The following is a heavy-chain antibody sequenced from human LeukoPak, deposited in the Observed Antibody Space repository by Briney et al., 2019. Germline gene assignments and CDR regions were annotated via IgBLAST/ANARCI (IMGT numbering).Heavy chain of an antibody. Sequence: GGSLRLSCVASGFTFSSYEMNWVRQAPGKGLEWVAYIGSNDRTKHYADSVKGRFTISRDNAKNSLYLQMNSQRAEDTAIYYCARVVARLFYFDYWGQGTLATVSS. CDR2: IGSNDRTK. CDR3: ARVVARLFYFDY. CDR1: GFTFSSYE. D-gene: IGHD2-15*01. V-gene: IGHV3-48*03. J-gene: IGHJ4*02.